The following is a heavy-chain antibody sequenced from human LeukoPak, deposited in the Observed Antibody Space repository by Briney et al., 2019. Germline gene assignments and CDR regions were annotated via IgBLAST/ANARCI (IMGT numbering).Heavy chain of an antibody. CDR2: IYYSGST. V-gene: IGHV4-31*03. D-gene: IGHD1-1*01. CDR1: GGSISSGGYY. J-gene: IGHJ4*02. CDR3: ARRTSDFYYFDY. Sequence: SETLSLTCTVSGGSISSGGYYWSWIRQHPGKGLEWIGYIYYSGSTYYNPSLKSRVTISVDTSKNQFSLKLSSVTAADTAVYYCARRTSDFYYFDYWGQGTLVTVSS.